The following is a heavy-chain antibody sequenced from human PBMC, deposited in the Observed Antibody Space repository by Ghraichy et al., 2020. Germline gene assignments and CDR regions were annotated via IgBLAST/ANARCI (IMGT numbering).Heavy chain of an antibody. D-gene: IGHD4-17*01. CDR2: ISGSGGST. Sequence: LSLTCAASGFTFSSYAMSWVRQAPGKGLEWVSAISGSGGSTYYADSVKGRFTISRDNSKNTLYLQMNSLRAEDTAVYYCAKYYGDYVSTFDYWGQGTLVTVSS. V-gene: IGHV3-23*01. J-gene: IGHJ4*02. CDR1: GFTFSSYA. CDR3: AKYYGDYVSTFDY.